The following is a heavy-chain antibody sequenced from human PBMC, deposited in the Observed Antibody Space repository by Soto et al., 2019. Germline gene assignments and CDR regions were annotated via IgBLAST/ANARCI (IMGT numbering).Heavy chain of an antibody. V-gene: IGHV4-34*01. J-gene: IGHJ4*02. CDR2: INHSGST. CDR1: GGSFSGYY. CDR3: ASEGPYSNYVWDY. Sequence: SETLSLTCAVYGGSFSGYYWSWIRQPPGKGLEWIGEINHSGSTNYNPSLKSRVTISVDTSKNQFSLKLSSVTAADTAVYYCASEGPYSNYVWDYWGQGTLVTVSS. D-gene: IGHD4-4*01.